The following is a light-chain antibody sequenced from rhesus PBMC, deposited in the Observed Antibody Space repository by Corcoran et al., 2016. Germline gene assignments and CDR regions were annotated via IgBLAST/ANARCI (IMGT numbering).Light chain of an antibody. CDR3: QHYYDNPYS. CDR1: QNIYSN. Sequence: DIQMTQSPSALSASVGDRVTISCRASQNIYSNLAWYPQKPGKAPKLLIYAASSLQTGIPSRFSGSGSGTDFTLTISSLQPEDSAAYYCQHYYDNPYSFGQGTKVEIK. V-gene: IGKV1S12*01. CDR2: AAS. J-gene: IGKJ2*01.